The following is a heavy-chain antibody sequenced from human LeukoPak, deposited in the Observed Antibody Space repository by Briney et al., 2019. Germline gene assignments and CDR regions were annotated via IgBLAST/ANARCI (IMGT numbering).Heavy chain of an antibody. Sequence: GGSLRLSCATSGFTFSSYGMYWVRQAPGKGLEWVAFIRYEGNNEYYADSVKGRFTISRDNSKNTLYLQMNSLRGEDTAVYYCAKVYGTAGIDYWGKGTLVTVSS. D-gene: IGHD1-1*01. CDR1: GFTFSSYG. CDR3: AKVYGTAGIDY. V-gene: IGHV3-30*02. J-gene: IGHJ4*02. CDR2: IRYEGNNE.